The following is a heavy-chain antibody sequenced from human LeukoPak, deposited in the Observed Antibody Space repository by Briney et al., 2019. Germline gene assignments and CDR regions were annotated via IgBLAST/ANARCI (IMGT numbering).Heavy chain of an antibody. V-gene: IGHV3-23*01. D-gene: IGHD5-24*01. CDR3: ATLDGSLFDY. J-gene: IGHJ4*02. CDR2: ISGYGGTT. Sequence: GGSLRLSCAASGFTFNNYAMSWVRQALGKGLEWVSDISGYGGTTYYADSVKGRFTISRDNSKNTLYLQMNSLRAEDTAVYYCATLDGSLFDYWGQGTLVTVSS. CDR1: GFTFNNYA.